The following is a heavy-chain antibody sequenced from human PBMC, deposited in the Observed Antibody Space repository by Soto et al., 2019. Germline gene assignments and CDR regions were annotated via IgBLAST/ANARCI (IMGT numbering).Heavy chain of an antibody. J-gene: IGHJ5*02. CDR3: TATVMYPIDSLVHP. V-gene: IGHV3-15*07. D-gene: IGHD4-4*01. CDR1: GFTFSNAW. CDR2: IKSKTDGGTT. Sequence: EVQLVESGGGLVKPGGSLRLSCAASGFTFSNAWMNWVRQAPGKGLEWVGRIKSKTDGGTTDYAAPVKGRFTISRDDSKNTLYLQMNSRKTEDTAVYYCTATVMYPIDSLVHPWGQGTLVTVSS.